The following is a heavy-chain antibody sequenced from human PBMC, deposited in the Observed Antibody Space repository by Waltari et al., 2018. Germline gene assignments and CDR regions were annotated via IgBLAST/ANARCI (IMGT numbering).Heavy chain of an antibody. CDR1: VGSISSSRYY. CDR2: IYYSGST. J-gene: IGHJ4*02. CDR3: ARLRSSSPPFDY. Sequence: QLQLQESGPGLVKPSETLSLTCTVSVGSISSSRYYWGWIRQPPGKGLEWIGSIYYSGSTYYNPSLKSRVTISVDTSKNQFSLKLSSVTAADTAVYYCARLRSSSPPFDYWGQGTLVTVSS. V-gene: IGHV4-39*01. D-gene: IGHD6-13*01.